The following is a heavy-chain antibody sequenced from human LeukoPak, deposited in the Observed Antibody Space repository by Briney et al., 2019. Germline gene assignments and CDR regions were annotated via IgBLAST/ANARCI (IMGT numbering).Heavy chain of an antibody. D-gene: IGHD1-7*01. CDR1: GGTFSSYA. Sequence: ASVKVSCKPSGGTFSSYAISWVRQAPGQGLEWMGWINTNTAKPTYVQGFRGRFEFSLDTSVSTAYLQISSLKTDDTAVYYCARSGADNWNYEFDYWGQGTLITVSS. CDR2: INTNTAKP. J-gene: IGHJ4*02. V-gene: IGHV7-4-1*02. CDR3: ARSGADNWNYEFDY.